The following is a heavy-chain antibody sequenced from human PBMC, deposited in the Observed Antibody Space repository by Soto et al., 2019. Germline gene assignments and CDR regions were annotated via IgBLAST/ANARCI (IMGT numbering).Heavy chain of an antibody. J-gene: IGHJ3*02. CDR3: ARDLLTPGYYDSSGYYRFIAFDI. V-gene: IGHV3-7*03. D-gene: IGHD3-22*01. CDR1: GFTFSSDW. Sequence: GGSLTLSCAASGFTFSSDWMSWVRQAPGKGLEWVANIKQDGSKKYYVDSMKGRFTIARDNAKNSLYLQMNSLRVENTAVYYCARDLLTPGYYDSSGYYRFIAFDIWGQGTMVTVSS. CDR2: IKQDGSKK.